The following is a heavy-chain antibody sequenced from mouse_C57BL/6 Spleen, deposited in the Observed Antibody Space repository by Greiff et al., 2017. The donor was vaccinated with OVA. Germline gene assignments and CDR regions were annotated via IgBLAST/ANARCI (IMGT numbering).Heavy chain of an antibody. Sequence: EVQGVESGGGLVQPGGSLKLSCAASGFTFSDYGMAWVRQAPRKGPEWVAFISNLAYSIYYADTVTGRFTISRENAKNTLYLEMSSLRSEDTAMYYCARSYDGPWFAYWGQGTLVTVSA. CDR2: ISNLAYSI. V-gene: IGHV5-15*01. CDR3: ARSYDGPWFAY. CDR1: GFTFSDYG. D-gene: IGHD2-12*01. J-gene: IGHJ3*01.